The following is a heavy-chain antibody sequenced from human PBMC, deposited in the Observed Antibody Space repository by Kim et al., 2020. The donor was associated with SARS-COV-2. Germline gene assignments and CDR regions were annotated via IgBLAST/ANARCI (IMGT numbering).Heavy chain of an antibody. D-gene: IGHD3-22*01. Sequence: DSVKGRFTISRDNAKNALYLQMNSLRDEDTAVYYCARDPDSSGYHAYFQHWGQGTLVTVSS. CDR3: ARDPDSSGYHAYFQH. V-gene: IGHV3-48*02. J-gene: IGHJ1*01.